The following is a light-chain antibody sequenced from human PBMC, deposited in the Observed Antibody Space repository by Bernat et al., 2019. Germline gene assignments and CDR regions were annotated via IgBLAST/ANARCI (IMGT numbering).Light chain of an antibody. V-gene: IGLV2-8*01. CDR1: SSDVGAYNH. Sequence: QSALTQPPSASGSLGQSVTISYTGTSSDVGAYNHVSWYQQHPGKAPKVLIYEVNKRPSGVPDRFSGSKSGNTASLTVSGLQAEDEADYHCTSHGGSNNFWVFGGGTKLTVL. CDR2: EVN. CDR3: TSHGGSNNFWV. J-gene: IGLJ3*02.